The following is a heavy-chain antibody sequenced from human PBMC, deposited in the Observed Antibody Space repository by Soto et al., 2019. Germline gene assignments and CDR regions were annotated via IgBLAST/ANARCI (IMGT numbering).Heavy chain of an antibody. J-gene: IGHJ4*02. CDR2: INPNSGGT. V-gene: IGHV1-2*02. CDR1: GYTFSGFY. CDR3: ASAAVTGTAGLHC. Sequence: ASVKVSCKASGYTFSGFYMHWVLQAPGQGLEWMGWINPNSGGTKSAEKFQGRVTMTRDTSISTAYMELSRLTSDDTAVYYCASAAVTGTAGLHCWGQGTPVTVSS. D-gene: IGHD6-19*01.